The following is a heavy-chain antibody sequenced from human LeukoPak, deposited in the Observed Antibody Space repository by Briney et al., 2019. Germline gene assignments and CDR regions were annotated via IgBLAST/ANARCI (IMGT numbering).Heavy chain of an antibody. Sequence: PGGSLTLSCAGSGFTFSSYSMNWVRQAPGKGLEWVSYISSSSSTIYYADSVKGRFTISRDNAKNSLYLQMNSLRDEDTAVYYCARERSTVTTYYFDYWGQGTLVTVSS. CDR2: ISSSSSTI. CDR1: GFTFSSYS. V-gene: IGHV3-48*02. CDR3: ARERSTVTTYYFDY. J-gene: IGHJ4*02. D-gene: IGHD4-17*01.